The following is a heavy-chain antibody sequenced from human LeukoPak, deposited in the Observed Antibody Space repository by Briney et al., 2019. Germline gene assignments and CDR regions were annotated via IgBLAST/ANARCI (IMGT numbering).Heavy chain of an antibody. CDR1: GFTFSSHW. CDR3: ARHLSGVTGYTYGRGIDY. V-gene: IGHV3-7*01. CDR2: IKKDGSEK. D-gene: IGHD5-18*01. J-gene: IGHJ4*02. Sequence: GGSLRPSWAPSGFTFSSHWMSWVRQAPGRVLEWVANIKKDGSEKYYVDYVRGRFTISRDNAKASLYLHMNSLRAEDTAVYYCARHLSGVTGYTYGRGIDYWGQGTLVTVSS.